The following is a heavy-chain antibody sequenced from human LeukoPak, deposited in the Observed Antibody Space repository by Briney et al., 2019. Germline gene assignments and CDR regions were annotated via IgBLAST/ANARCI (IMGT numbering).Heavy chain of an antibody. D-gene: IGHD3-10*01. CDR2: IYHSGST. J-gene: IGHJ4*02. Sequence: SQTLSLTCAVSGGSISSGGYSWSWIRQPPGKGLEWIGYIYHSGSTYYNPSLKSRVTISVDRSKNQISLKLSSVTAADTAVYYCARGRAPEYYFDYWGQGTLVTVSS. CDR3: ARGRAPEYYFDY. CDR1: GGSISSGGYS. V-gene: IGHV4-30-2*01.